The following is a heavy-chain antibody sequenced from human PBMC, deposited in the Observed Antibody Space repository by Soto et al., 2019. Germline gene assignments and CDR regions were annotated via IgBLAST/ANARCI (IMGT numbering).Heavy chain of an antibody. CDR1: GYTFTGYY. D-gene: IGHD6-19*01. CDR2: INPNSGGT. Sequence: QVQLVQSGAEVKKPGASVKVSCKASGYTFTGYYMHWVRQAPGQGLEWMGWINPNSGGTNYAQKFQGWVTMTRDTSIRTAYMALSRLRSDDTAVYYCARDPRPLSIAVAGTGWFDPWGQGTLVTVSS. J-gene: IGHJ5*02. CDR3: ARDPRPLSIAVAGTGWFDP. V-gene: IGHV1-2*04.